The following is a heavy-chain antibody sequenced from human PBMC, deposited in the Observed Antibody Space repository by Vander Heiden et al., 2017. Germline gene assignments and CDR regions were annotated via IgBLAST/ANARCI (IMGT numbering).Heavy chain of an antibody. V-gene: IGHV3-30*01. Sequence: QVQLVESGGGVVQPGRSLRLSCAASGFTFSSYAMHWVGQAQGKGLEGVAVISNDGSNKYDADSVKGRFTISRDNSKNTLYLQMNSLRAEDTAVYYCARGYVGVVVPAAPFDPWGQGTLVTVSS. CDR2: ISNDGSNK. D-gene: IGHD2-2*01. CDR1: GFTFSSYA. J-gene: IGHJ5*02. CDR3: ARGYVGVVVPAAPFDP.